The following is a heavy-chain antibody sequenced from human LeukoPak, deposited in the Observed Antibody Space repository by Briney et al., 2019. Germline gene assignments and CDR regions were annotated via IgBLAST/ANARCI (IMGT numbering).Heavy chain of an antibody. Sequence: ATVKISCKVSGYTFTDYYMHWVQQAPGKGLGWMGLVDPEDGETIYAEKFQGRVTITADTSTDTAYMKLSSLRSEDTAVYYCATDLVRVGATPNNYWGQGTLVTVSS. CDR1: GYTFTDYY. V-gene: IGHV1-69-2*01. D-gene: IGHD1-26*01. J-gene: IGHJ4*02. CDR2: VDPEDGET. CDR3: ATDLVRVGATPNNY.